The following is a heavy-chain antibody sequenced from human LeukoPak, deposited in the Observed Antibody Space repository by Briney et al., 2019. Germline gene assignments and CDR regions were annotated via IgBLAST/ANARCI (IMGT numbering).Heavy chain of an antibody. V-gene: IGHV3-30*04. Sequence: GGSLRLSCAASGFTFSSYAMHWVRQAPGKGLEWVAVISYDGSNKYYADSVKGRFTISRDNSKNTLYLQMNSLRAEDTAVYYCAREQLAAFSVDYWGQGTLVTVSS. J-gene: IGHJ4*02. D-gene: IGHD6-6*01. CDR3: AREQLAAFSVDY. CDR1: GFTFSSYA. CDR2: ISYDGSNK.